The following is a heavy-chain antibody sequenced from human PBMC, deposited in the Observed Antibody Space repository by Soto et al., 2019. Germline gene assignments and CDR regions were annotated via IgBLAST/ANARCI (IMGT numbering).Heavy chain of an antibody. J-gene: IGHJ4*02. Sequence: SETLSLTCTVSGGSISSGGYYWSWIRQHPGKGLEWIGYIYYSGSTYYNTSLKSRVTISVDTSKNQFSLKLSSVTAADTAVYYCARGTYLYYFDYWGQGTLVTVSS. D-gene: IGHD2-8*01. CDR1: GGSISSGGYY. CDR3: ARGTYLYYFDY. V-gene: IGHV4-31*03. CDR2: IYYSGST.